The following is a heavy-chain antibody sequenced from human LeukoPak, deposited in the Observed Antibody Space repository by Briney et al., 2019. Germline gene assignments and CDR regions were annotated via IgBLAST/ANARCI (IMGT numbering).Heavy chain of an antibody. D-gene: IGHD6-13*01. CDR3: ARDKEPYSRSHDFDY. V-gene: IGHV4-39*02. CDR1: GGSISSSSYY. J-gene: IGHJ4*02. CDR2: IYYSGST. Sequence: SETLSLTCTVSGGSISSSSYYWGWIRQPPGKGLEWIGSIYYSGSTYYNPSLKSRVTISVDTSKNQFSLKLSSVTAADTAVYYCARDKEPYSRSHDFDYWGQGTLVTVSS.